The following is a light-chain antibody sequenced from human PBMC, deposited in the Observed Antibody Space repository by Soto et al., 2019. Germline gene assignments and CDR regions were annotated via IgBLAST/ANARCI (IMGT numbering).Light chain of an antibody. CDR3: QQYNNLVT. V-gene: IGKV3-15*01. CDR2: DAS. J-gene: IGKJ2*01. CDR1: QSVSSS. Sequence: EIVMTQSPATLSVSPGERATLSCRASQSVSSSLAWYQQKPGQAPRLLIYDASTRATGIPARFSGSGSGTEFTLTISSLQSEDFAVYYCQQYNNLVTFGQGTKLEI.